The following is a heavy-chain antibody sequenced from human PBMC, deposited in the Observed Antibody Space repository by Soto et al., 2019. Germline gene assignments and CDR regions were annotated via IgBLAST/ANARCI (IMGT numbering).Heavy chain of an antibody. CDR2: MQYSGST. Sequence: PSETLSLTCTVSGGSISRYYWSWIRQPPGKGLEWIGYMQYSGSTNYNPSLKRRVTMSVDTSKNQFSLKLTSVTAADTAVYYCTKSSSSPDSYYHYGMDVWGQGTTVTVSS. D-gene: IGHD6-6*01. CDR3: TKSSSSPDSYYHYGMDV. CDR1: GGSISRYY. J-gene: IGHJ6*02. V-gene: IGHV4-59*01.